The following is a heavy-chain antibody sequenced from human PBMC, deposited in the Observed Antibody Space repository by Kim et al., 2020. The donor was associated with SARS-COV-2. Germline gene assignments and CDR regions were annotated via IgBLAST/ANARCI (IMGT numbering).Heavy chain of an antibody. V-gene: IGHV1-18*01. J-gene: IGHJ6*02. CDR3: ARGPILFSGSYVQYGMDV. Sequence: ASVKVSCKASGYTFTSYGISWVRQAPAQGLEWMGWISAYNGNTNYAQKLQGRVTMTTDTSTSTAYMELRSLRSDDTAVYYCARGPILFSGSYVQYGMDVWGQGTTVTVSS. CDR2: ISAYNGNT. CDR1: GYTFTSYG. D-gene: IGHD3-10*01.